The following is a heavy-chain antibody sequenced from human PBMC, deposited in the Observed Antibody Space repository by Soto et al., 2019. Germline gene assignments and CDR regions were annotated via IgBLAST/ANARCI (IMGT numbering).Heavy chain of an antibody. CDR3: ARDLGYCSGGSCYSSEFTYWFDP. J-gene: IGHJ5*02. D-gene: IGHD2-15*01. CDR1: GGSISSGGYY. CDR2: IYYSGST. Sequence: PSETLSLTCTVSGGSISSGGYYWSWIRQHPGKGLEWIGYIYYSGSTYYNPSLKSRVTISVDTSKNQFSLKLSSVTAADTAVYYRARDLGYCSGGSCYSSEFTYWFDPWGQGTLVTVS. V-gene: IGHV4-31*03.